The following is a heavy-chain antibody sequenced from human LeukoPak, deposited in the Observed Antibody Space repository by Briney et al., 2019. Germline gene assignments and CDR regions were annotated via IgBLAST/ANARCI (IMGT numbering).Heavy chain of an antibody. J-gene: IGHJ1*01. Sequence: SETLSLTSTVSGYSNSSGYHWGWIRQPPGKGLEWIGSIYHSGSTYYNPSLKSTVTISVDTSKNQFSLKLRSVTAADTAVYYCARVVQSTDSSGFYLPEYFQHWGQGTLVTVSS. CDR3: ARVVQSTDSSGFYLPEYFQH. CDR2: IYHSGST. CDR1: GYSNSSGYH. D-gene: IGHD3-22*01. V-gene: IGHV4-38-2*02.